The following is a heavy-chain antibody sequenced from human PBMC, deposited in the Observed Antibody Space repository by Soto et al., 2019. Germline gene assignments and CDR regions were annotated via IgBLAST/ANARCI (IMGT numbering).Heavy chain of an antibody. J-gene: IGHJ4*02. CDR1: GGTFYTYA. CDR3: ARDVSVMTSVFGF. D-gene: IGHD3-10*01. Sequence: QVHLVQSGAEVKRPGSSVRVSCRASGGTFYTYAFTWVRQAPGQGLEWIGGITPMIGTTKYAQKLYGRVTFSADESVSTAYMELSNLTSDDTAVYYCARDVSVMTSVFGFWGQGTLITVSS. CDR2: ITPMIGTT. V-gene: IGHV1-69*01.